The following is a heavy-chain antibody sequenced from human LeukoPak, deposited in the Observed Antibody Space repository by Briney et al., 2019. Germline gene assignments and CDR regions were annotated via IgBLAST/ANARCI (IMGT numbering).Heavy chain of an antibody. J-gene: IGHJ4*02. CDR3: AKSGCSGGSCYDY. CDR2: ISGSGGST. CDR1: GFTFSSYA. D-gene: IGHD2-15*01. V-gene: IGHV3-23*01. Sequence: PGGSLRLTCAASGFTFSSYAMSWVCQAPGKGLVRVSAISGSGGSTYYADSVKGRFTISRDNSKNTLYLQMNSLRAEDTAVYYCAKSGCSGGSCYDYWGQGTLVTVSS.